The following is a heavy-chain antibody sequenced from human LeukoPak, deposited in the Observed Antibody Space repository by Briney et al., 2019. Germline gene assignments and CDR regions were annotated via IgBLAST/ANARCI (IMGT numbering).Heavy chain of an antibody. V-gene: IGHV3-7*01. CDR3: ARDDGFSCYSY. J-gene: IGHJ4*02. D-gene: IGHD3/OR15-3a*01. CDR2: MNLDGSEK. Sequence: GRSLRLSCAASGFTFSSYGMHWVRQAPGKGLEWVANMNLDGSEKYYVDSVMGRFIISRDNAKNSLFLQMNSLIAEDTAVYYCARDDGFSCYSYWGQGTLVTVSS. CDR1: GFTFSSYG.